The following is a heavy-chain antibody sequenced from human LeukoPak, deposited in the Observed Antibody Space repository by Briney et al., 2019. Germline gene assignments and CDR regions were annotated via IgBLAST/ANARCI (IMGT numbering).Heavy chain of an antibody. D-gene: IGHD1-26*01. V-gene: IGHV4-39*07. CDR1: GGSISSSSYY. Sequence: SETLSLTCTVSGGSISSSSYYWGWIRQPPGKGLEWIGSIYYSGSTYYNPSLKSRVTISVDTSKNQFSLKLSSVTAADTAVYYCARGEARHYYYYYYMDVWGKGTTVTVSS. CDR2: IYYSGST. CDR3: ARGEARHYYYYYYMDV. J-gene: IGHJ6*03.